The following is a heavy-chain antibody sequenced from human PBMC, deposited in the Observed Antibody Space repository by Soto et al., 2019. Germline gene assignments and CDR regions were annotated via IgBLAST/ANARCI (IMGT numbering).Heavy chain of an antibody. CDR3: ARVTTVRNYYYYGMDV. V-gene: IGHV4-30-4*01. CDR1: GGSISSGDYY. J-gene: IGHJ6*02. Sequence: SETLSLTCTVSGGSISSGDYYWSWIRQPPGKGLEWIGYIYYSGSTYYNPSLKSRVTISVDTSKNQFSLKLSSVTAADTAVYYCARVTTVRNYYYYGMDVWGQGTTVTVSS. D-gene: IGHD4-17*01. CDR2: IYYSGST.